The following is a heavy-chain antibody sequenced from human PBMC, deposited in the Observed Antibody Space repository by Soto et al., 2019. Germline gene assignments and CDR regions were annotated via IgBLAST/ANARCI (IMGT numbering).Heavy chain of an antibody. CDR3: ARGDKLELRSGMDV. Sequence: SVKVSCKASGGTFSSYAISWVRQAPGQGLEWMGGIIPIFGTANYAQKFQGRVTITADESTSTAYMELSSLRSEDTAVYYCARGDKLELRSGMDVWGQGTTVTVSS. CDR1: GGTFSSYA. D-gene: IGHD1-7*01. J-gene: IGHJ6*02. V-gene: IGHV1-69*13. CDR2: IIPIFGTA.